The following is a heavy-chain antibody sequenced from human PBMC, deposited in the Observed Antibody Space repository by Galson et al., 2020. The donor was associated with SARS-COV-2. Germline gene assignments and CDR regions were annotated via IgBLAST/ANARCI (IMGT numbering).Heavy chain of an antibody. D-gene: IGHD4-4*01. V-gene: IGHV4-34*01. CDR1: GGSFSGYY. Sequence: SETLSLTFAVYGGSFSGYYWSWIRQPPGKGLEWIGEINHSGSTNYNPSLKSRVTISVDTSKNQFSLKLSSVTAADTAVYYCARGRPVTRFYYYYGMDVWGQGTTVTVSS. J-gene: IGHJ6*02. CDR2: INHSGST. CDR3: ARGRPVTRFYYYYGMDV.